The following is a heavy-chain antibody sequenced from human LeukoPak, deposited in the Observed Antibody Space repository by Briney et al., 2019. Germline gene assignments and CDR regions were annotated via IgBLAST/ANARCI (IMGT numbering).Heavy chain of an antibody. CDR3: ARDAHDSSGYYYYFDY. D-gene: IGHD3-22*01. CDR2: INAGNGNT. Sequence: ASVKVSCKASGYTFTSYAMHWVRQAPGQRLEWMGWINAGNGNTKYSQKFQGRVTITRDTSASTAYMELSSLRSEDTAVYYCARDAHDSSGYYYYFDYWGQGTLVTVSS. CDR1: GYTFTSYA. J-gene: IGHJ4*02. V-gene: IGHV1-3*01.